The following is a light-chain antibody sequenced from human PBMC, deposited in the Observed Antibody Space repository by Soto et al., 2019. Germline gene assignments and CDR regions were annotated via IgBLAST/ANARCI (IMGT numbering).Light chain of an antibody. CDR2: AVT. CDR1: SSDVGGYNY. J-gene: IGLJ1*01. V-gene: IGLV2-14*01. CDR3: SSYTSGTTLCV. Sequence: QSALTQPASVSGSPGQSITISCTGTSSDVGGYNYVSWYQQYPGKAPKLLIYAVTNRPSGISNRFSGSKSGNTASLTISGLQAEDEADYYCSSYTSGTTLCVFGTGTKLTVL.